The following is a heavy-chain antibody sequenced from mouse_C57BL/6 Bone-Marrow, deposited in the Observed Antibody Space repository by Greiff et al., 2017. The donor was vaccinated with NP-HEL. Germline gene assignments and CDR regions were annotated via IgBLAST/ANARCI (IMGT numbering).Heavy chain of an antibody. J-gene: IGHJ3*01. V-gene: IGHV1-80*01. Sequence: QVQLKESGAELVKPGASVKISCKASGYEFSNYWMNWVQQRPGKGLEWIGQIYPGDGDTNYNGKFKDKATLTADKSSSTAYMQLSRLTSEDSAVYFCARGAYWGQGTLVTVSA. CDR1: GYEFSNYW. CDR3: ARGAY. CDR2: IYPGDGDT.